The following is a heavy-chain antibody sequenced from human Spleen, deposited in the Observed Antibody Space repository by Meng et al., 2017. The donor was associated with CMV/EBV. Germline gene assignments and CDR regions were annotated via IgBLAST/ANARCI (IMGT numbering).Heavy chain of an antibody. D-gene: IGHD3-10*01. CDR3: ARDNRGPYGSGSFYFDY. Sequence: SGFIVNNKYMSWVRQAPGKGLEWLSVMYNAGYTYYADSVKDRFTISRDISKNMVYLQMNSLGPEDTAVYYCARDNRGPYGSGSFYFDYWGQGTLVTVSS. V-gene: IGHV3-66*02. CDR2: MYNAGYT. CDR1: GFIVNNKY. J-gene: IGHJ4*02.